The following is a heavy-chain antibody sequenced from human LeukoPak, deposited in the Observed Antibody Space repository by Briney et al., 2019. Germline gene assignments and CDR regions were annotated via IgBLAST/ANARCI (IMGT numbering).Heavy chain of an antibody. CDR1: GYSFTGYY. V-gene: IGHV1-2*06. CDR2: INPNSGGT. CDR3: ARDSEWKHIDY. D-gene: IGHD5-18*01. Sequence: ASVKVSCKASGYSFTGYYMHWVRQAPGQGLEWMGRINPNSGGTNYAQKFQGRVTMTRDTSISTAYMELSRLRSDDTAVYYCARDSEWKHIDYWGQGTLVTVSS. J-gene: IGHJ4*02.